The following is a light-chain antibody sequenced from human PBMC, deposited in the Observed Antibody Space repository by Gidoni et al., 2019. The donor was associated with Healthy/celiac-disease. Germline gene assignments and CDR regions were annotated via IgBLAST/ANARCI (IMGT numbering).Light chain of an antibody. V-gene: IGKV3-15*01. J-gene: IGKJ1*01. CDR1: QSVSSN. Sequence: EIVMTQSPATLSVSPGDRATLSCRASQSVSSNLAWYQQKPGQAPRLLIYGASTRATGIPARFSGSGSGTEFTLTISSLQSEDFAVYYCQQYNNWPSWTFGQGTKVEFK. CDR2: GAS. CDR3: QQYNNWPSWT.